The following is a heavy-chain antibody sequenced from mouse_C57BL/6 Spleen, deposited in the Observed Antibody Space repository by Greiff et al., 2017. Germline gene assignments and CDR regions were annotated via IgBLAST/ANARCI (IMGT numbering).Heavy chain of an antibody. D-gene: IGHD2-2*01. CDR3: AGDRSGGYEFAY. Sequence: VKLMESGPGLVKPSQSLFLTCSITGFPITSGYYWIWIRQSPGKPLEWMGYITHSGETFYNPSLQSPISITRETSKNQFFLQLNSVTTEDTAMYYCAGDRSGGYEFAYWGQGTLVTVSA. V-gene: IGHV12-3*01. J-gene: IGHJ3*01. CDR1: GFPITSGYY. CDR2: ITHSGET.